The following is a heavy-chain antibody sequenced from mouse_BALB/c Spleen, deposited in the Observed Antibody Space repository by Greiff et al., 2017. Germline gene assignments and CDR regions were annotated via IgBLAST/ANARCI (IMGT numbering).Heavy chain of an antibody. CDR3: ARQRGHYYAMDY. CDR2: ISSGGGST. Sequence: DVKLVESGGGLVKPGGSLKLSCAASGFAFSSYDMSWVRQTPEKRLEWVAYISSGGGSTYYPDTVKGRFTISRDNAKNTLYLQMSSLKSEDTAMYYCARQRGHYYAMDYWGQGTSVTVSS. V-gene: IGHV5-12-1*01. J-gene: IGHJ4*01. CDR1: GFAFSSYD.